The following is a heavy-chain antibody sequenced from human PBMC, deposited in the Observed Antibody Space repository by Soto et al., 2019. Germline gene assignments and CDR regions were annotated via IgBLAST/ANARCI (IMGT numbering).Heavy chain of an antibody. CDR2: INHRGST. V-gene: IGHV4-34*01. J-gene: IGHJ4*02. D-gene: IGHD3-3*01. CDR3: ETSYYNFCSAPYIAYFYY. Sequence: QVQLQQWGAGLLKPSETLSLTCAVSCVSFTGYYWSWIRPPPGQGLEWIGEINHRGSTNYNPSRTSRFTLSVRRYKPRFSLKLSSVTAADTALYCFETSYYNFCSAPYIAYFYYWCQGHLVTVS. CDR1: CVSFTGYY.